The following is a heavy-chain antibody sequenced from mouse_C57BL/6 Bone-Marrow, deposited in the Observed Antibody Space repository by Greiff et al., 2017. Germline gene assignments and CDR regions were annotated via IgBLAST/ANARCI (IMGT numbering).Heavy chain of an antibody. CDR1: GYTFTSYW. J-gene: IGHJ2*01. V-gene: IGHV1-7*01. Sequence: QVQLQQSGAELAKPGASVKLSCKASGYTFTSYWMHWVKQRPGQGLEWIGYINPSSGYTKYNQKFKDKATLTANKSSSTAYMQLSSLTYEDSAVYYGAKGMITFRGFDYWGQGTTLTVSS. D-gene: IGHD2-4*01. CDR2: INPSSGYT. CDR3: AKGMITFRGFDY.